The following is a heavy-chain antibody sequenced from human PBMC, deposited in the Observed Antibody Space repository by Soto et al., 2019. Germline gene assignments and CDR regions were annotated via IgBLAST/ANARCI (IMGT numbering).Heavy chain of an antibody. V-gene: IGHV3-7*03. CDR1: GFTFSSYW. CDR2: IKQDGSEK. J-gene: IGHJ4*02. Sequence: GGSLRLSCAASGFTFSSYWMSWVRQAPGKGLEWVANIKQDGSEKYYVDSVKGRFTISRDNAKNSLYLQMNSLRAEDTAVYYCAKSPVVVAATLGYFDYWGQGTLVTVSS. CDR3: AKSPVVVAATLGYFDY. D-gene: IGHD2-15*01.